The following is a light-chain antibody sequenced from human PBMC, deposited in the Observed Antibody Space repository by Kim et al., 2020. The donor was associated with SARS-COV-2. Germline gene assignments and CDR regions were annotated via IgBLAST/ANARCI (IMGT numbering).Light chain of an antibody. J-gene: IGKJ1*01. CDR2: DVS. CDR3: QHYNSWST. V-gene: IGKV3-15*01. Sequence: LSLVEIVTLSWRSNQNIEISVALYQQKAGEAHGLLIHDVSMGANGFPDRFGGSASGTEFTLTIGSLQSEDAATYFCQHYNSWSTFGQGTKVDIK. CDR1: QNIEIS.